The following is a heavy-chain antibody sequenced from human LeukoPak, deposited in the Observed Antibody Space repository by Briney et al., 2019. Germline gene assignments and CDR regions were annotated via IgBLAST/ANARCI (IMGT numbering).Heavy chain of an antibody. CDR1: GGSFSGYY. CDR2: INHSGST. Sequence: SETLSLTCAVYGGSFSGYYWSWIRQPPGKGLEWIGEINHSGSTNYNPSLKSRVTISVDTSKNQFSLKLSSVTAADTAVYYCARMGLLWFGELPRYYYYYMDVWGKGTTVTVSS. CDR3: ARMGLLWFGELPRYYYYYMDV. D-gene: IGHD3-10*01. J-gene: IGHJ6*03. V-gene: IGHV4-34*01.